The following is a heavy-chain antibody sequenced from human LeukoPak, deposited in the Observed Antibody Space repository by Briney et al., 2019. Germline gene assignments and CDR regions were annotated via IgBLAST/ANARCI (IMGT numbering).Heavy chain of an antibody. CDR1: GFTFSSYM. CDR3: ARSLTTLTYEGY. J-gene: IGHJ4*02. Sequence: GRSLRLSRAASGFTFSSYMMNWVRQAPGKGLEWVSSINSGSTYTYYTESVKGRFTVSRNNAKNSLFLQMNSLRAEDTAIYYCARSLTTLTYEGYWGQGTLVTVSS. D-gene: IGHD1-1*01. CDR2: INSGSTYT. V-gene: IGHV3-21*01.